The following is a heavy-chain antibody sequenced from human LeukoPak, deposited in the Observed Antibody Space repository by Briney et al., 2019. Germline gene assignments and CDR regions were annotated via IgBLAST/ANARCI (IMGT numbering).Heavy chain of an antibody. V-gene: IGHV4-34*01. CDR3: AYNRNFALDN. CDR2: INHSGGA. D-gene: IGHD1-14*01. Sequence: SETLSLTCAVYGGSFSGYYWSWIRQPPGKGLEWIGEINHSGGANYKPSLKSRVTMSVDTSKNHFSLKLTSVTAADTAVYYCAYNRNFALDNWGQGTLVTVSS. CDR1: GGSFSGYY. J-gene: IGHJ4*02.